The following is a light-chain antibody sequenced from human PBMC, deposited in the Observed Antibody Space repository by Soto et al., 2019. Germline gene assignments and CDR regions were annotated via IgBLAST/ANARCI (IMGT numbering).Light chain of an antibody. J-gene: IGKJ3*01. Sequence: DIQMTQSPSSVSASVGDRVTITCRASQGISSWLAWYQQKPGKAPRLLIDSASTLQSGVPSRFSGSRSGTEFTLTISSLQPEDIATYYCQKFNNYPLTFGPGTKVDIK. CDR1: QGISSW. V-gene: IGKV1-12*01. CDR2: SAS. CDR3: QKFNNYPLT.